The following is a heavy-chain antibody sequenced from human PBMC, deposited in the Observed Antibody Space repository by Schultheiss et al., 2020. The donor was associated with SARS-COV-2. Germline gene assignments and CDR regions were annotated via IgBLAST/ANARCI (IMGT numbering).Heavy chain of an antibody. J-gene: IGHJ4*02. CDR1: GFTFSDYY. D-gene: IGHD6-19*01. Sequence: GGSLRLSCAASGFTFSDYYMRWIRQAPGKGLEWVSYISGSGGTTSYADSVKGRFTISRDNSKNTLYLQMNSLRAEDTAVYYCARGPHARIAVAGTFYYWGQGTLVTVSS. CDR3: ARGPHARIAVAGTFYY. CDR2: ISGSGGTT. V-gene: IGHV3-11*04.